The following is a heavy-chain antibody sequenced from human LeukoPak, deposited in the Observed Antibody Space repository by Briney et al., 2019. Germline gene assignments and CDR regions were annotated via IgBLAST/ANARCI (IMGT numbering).Heavy chain of an antibody. CDR2: MNPNSGNT. CDR1: GYTFTSYD. D-gene: IGHD6-6*01. J-gene: IGHJ4*02. CDR3: ARDTSPSIAARPPYYFDY. Sequence: ASVKVSCKASGYTFTSYDINWVRQATGQGLEWMGWMNPNSGNTGYAQKFQGRVTITRNTSISTAYMELSSLRSEDTAVYYCARDTSPSIAARPPYYFDYWAREPWSPSPQ. V-gene: IGHV1-8*01.